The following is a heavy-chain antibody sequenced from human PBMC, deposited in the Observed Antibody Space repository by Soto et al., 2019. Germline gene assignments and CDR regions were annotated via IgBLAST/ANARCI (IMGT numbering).Heavy chain of an antibody. CDR1: GFTFSSYS. Sequence: EVQLVESGGGLVQPGGSLRLSCAASGFTFSSYSMNWVRQAPGKGLEWVSYISSSSSTIYYADSVKGRFTISRDNAKNSLYLQMNGLRDENTAVYYCANIGGTNDAFDIWGQGTMVTVSS. V-gene: IGHV3-48*02. CDR2: ISSSSSTI. D-gene: IGHD3-16*01. J-gene: IGHJ3*02. CDR3: ANIGGTNDAFDI.